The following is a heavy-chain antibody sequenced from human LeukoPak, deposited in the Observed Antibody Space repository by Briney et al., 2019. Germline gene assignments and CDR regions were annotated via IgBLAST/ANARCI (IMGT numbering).Heavy chain of an antibody. V-gene: IGHV3-74*01. CDR1: GFTFSSYW. CDR3: TTDRVPGWYYCYMDV. CDR2: IHRDESTT. Sequence: GLSLRLSCAASGFTFSSYWMHWVRQAPARGRVWVSRIHRDESTTNYADSLQGRFTISRGNAKNTLYPQINSLSTGDTAVVYCTTDRVPGWYYCYMDVWGKGTAVTVS. J-gene: IGHJ6*03. D-gene: IGHD3-3*01.